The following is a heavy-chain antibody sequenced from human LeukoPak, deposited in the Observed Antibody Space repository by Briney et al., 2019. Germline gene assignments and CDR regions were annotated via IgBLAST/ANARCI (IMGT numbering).Heavy chain of an antibody. J-gene: IGHJ6*02. CDR2: IIPIFGTA. D-gene: IGHD5-18*01. Sequence: SVKVSCKASGGTFSSYAISWVRQAPGRGLEWMGGIIPIFGTANYAQKFQGRVTITADESTSTAYMELSSLRSEDTAVYYCASGGYSYGLARSIYYGMDVWGQGTTVTVSS. V-gene: IGHV1-69*01. CDR3: ASGGYSYGLARSIYYGMDV. CDR1: GGTFSSYA.